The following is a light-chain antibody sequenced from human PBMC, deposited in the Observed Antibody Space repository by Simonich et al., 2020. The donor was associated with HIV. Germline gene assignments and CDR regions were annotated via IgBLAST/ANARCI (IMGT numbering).Light chain of an antibody. V-gene: IGKV4-1*01. CDR1: QSLLSNNKNF. CDR2: WAS. CDR3: QQYYNTPVT. Sequence: DIVMTQSPDSLPVSLGERATINCKSSQSLLSNNKNFLAWFQHKPGQSPKMLIYWASTRESGVPDRFSASGSGTDFTLTISSLQAEDVAVYYCQQYYNTPVTFGQGTRLEMK. J-gene: IGKJ5*01.